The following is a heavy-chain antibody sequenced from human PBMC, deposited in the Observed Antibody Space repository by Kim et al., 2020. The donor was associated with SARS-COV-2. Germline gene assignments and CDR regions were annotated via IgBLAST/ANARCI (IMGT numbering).Heavy chain of an antibody. V-gene: IGHV4-34*01. D-gene: IGHD1-26*01. CDR3: ARFPSGIVGATIAFDI. Sequence: SLKRRVTISVDTSKNQFSLKLSSVTAADTAVYYCARFPSGIVGATIAFDIWGQGTMVTVSS. J-gene: IGHJ3*02.